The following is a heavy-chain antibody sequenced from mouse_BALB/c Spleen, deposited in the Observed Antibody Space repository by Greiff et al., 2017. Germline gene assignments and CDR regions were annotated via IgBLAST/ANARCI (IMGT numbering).Heavy chain of an antibody. D-gene: IGHD1-2*01. CDR2: ISSGGSYT. V-gene: IGHV5-6*01. CDR1: GFTFSSYG. Sequence: EVMLVESGGDLVKPGGSLKLSCAASGFTFSSYGMSWVRQTPDKRLEWVATISSGGSYTYYPDSVKGRFTISRDNAKNTLYLQMSSLKSEDTAMYYCARYLTTARFAYWGQGTLVTVSA. CDR3: ARYLTTARFAY. J-gene: IGHJ3*01.